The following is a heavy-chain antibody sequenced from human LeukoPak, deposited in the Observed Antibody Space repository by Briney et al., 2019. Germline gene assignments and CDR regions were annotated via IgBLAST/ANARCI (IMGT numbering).Heavy chain of an antibody. V-gene: IGHV1-2*02. Sequence: ASVKVSCKVSGYTLTELSMHWVRQAPGQGLEWMGWINPNSGGTNYAQKFQGRVTMTRDTSINTAYMELSSLKSDDTAVYYCARGRGSSVYDPTDYWGQGTLVTVSS. CDR1: GYTLTELS. D-gene: IGHD5/OR15-5a*01. CDR3: ARGRGSSVYDPTDY. J-gene: IGHJ4*02. CDR2: INPNSGGT.